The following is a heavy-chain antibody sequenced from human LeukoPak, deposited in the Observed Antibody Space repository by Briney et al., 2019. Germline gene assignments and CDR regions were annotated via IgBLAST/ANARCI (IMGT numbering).Heavy chain of an antibody. CDR3: ARAPYYYDSSGYSYFDY. CDR2: IYHSGST. D-gene: IGHD3-22*01. V-gene: IGHV4-4*02. Sequence: PSGTLSLTCAVSGGSISSSNWWSWVRQPPGKGLEWIGEIYHSGSTNYNPSLKSRVTISVDKSKNQFSLKLSSVTAADTAVYYCARAPYYYDSSGYSYFDYWGQGPRSPSPQ. CDR1: GGSISSSNW. J-gene: IGHJ4*02.